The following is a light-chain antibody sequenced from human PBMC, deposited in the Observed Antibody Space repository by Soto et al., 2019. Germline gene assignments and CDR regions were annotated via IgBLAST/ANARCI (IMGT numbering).Light chain of an antibody. Sequence: QSVLTQPASVSGSPGQSITISCAGTSSDVGGYKYVSWYQQNPGKAPKLITYEVSSRPSGVSNRFSGSKSGNTASLTISGLQAEDEADYYCSSFTSARTLYVFGSGTQLTVL. CDR1: SSDVGGYKY. J-gene: IGLJ1*01. CDR3: SSFTSARTLYV. V-gene: IGLV2-14*01. CDR2: EVS.